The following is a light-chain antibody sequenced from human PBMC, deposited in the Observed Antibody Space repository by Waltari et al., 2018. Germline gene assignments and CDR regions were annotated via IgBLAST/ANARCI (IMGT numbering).Light chain of an antibody. V-gene: IGLV3-1*01. Sequence: SYELTQPPSVSVSPGQTANLPCPGDTLGNKNVCWFQQKPGQSPLLVIFQTNRRPPGIPERFSGSNSGNTATLTISGTQVMDEADFYCQAWDSSTAVFGSGTKVTVL. CDR3: QAWDSSTAV. J-gene: IGLJ1*01. CDR2: QTN. CDR1: TLGNKN.